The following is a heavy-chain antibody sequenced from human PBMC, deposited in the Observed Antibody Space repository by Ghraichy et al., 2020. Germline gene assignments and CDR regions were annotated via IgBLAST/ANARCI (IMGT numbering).Heavy chain of an antibody. J-gene: IGHJ3*02. Sequence: GGSLRLSCAASGFTFADYGMSWVRQAPGKGLEWVSGINWNGGSTGYADSVKGRFTISRDNAKNSLYLQMNSLRAEDTALYHCATVLPSNAFDIWGQGTMVTVSS. CDR3: ATVLPSNAFDI. CDR2: INWNGGST. V-gene: IGHV3-20*01. CDR1: GFTFADYG. D-gene: IGHD3-3*01.